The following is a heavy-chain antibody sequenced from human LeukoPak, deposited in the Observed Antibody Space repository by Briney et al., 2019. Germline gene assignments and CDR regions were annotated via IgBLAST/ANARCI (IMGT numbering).Heavy chain of an antibody. CDR2: IKTNTGNP. CDR1: GYTFTSYA. J-gene: IGHJ5*02. D-gene: IGHD3-22*01. V-gene: IGHV7-4-1*02. CDR3: ARWYYYDSSGPGDWFDP. Sequence: ASVKVSCKASGYTFTSYAMNWVRQTPGQELEWMGWIKTNTGNPTYAQGFTGRFVFSLDTSVSTAYLQISSLKAEDTAVYYCARWYYYDSSGPGDWFDPWGQGTLVTVSS.